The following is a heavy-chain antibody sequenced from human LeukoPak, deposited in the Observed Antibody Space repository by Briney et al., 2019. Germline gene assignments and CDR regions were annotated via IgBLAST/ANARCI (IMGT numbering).Heavy chain of an antibody. V-gene: IGHV3-11*01. CDR3: AREGEQWGEGYFDY. CDR1: GFTFSDYY. Sequence: GGSLRLSCAASGFTFSDYYMSWIRQVPGKGLEWVSYISSSSSTIYYADSVKGRFTISRDNAKNLLYLQMNSLRAEDTAVYYCAREGEQWGEGYFDYWGQGTLVTVSS. CDR2: ISSSSSTI. J-gene: IGHJ4*02. D-gene: IGHD3-16*01.